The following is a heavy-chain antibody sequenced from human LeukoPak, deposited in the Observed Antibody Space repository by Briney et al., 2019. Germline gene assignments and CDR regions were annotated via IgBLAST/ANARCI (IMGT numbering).Heavy chain of an antibody. CDR2: INRAGGEK. Sequence: GGSLRLSCAASGFTLSNYWMGWVRQVPRKGLEWVASINRAGGEKHYVDSVEGRFTISRDNAKNSLYLQMNSLKAEDTAVYFCTRNEIWGQGTLVTVSS. CDR3: TRNEI. J-gene: IGHJ4*02. CDR1: GFTLSNYW. V-gene: IGHV3-7*01.